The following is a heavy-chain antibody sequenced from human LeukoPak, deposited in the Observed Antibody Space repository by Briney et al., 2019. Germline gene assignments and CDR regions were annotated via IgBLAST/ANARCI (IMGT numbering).Heavy chain of an antibody. Sequence: AASVTVSCTASGYTFTSNGISWVRQAPGQGLEWMGWISAYSGNTNNAQKLQGRVTMTTDTSTSTAYMELRSLRSDDTAVYYCATSDYNDSSGYYYFDYWGQGTLVTVSS. CDR1: GYTFTSNG. V-gene: IGHV1-18*01. CDR3: ATSDYNDSSGYYYFDY. D-gene: IGHD3-22*01. CDR2: ISAYSGNT. J-gene: IGHJ4*02.